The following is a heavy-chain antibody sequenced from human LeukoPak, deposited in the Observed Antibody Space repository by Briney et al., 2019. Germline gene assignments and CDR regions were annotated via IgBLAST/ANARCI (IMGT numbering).Heavy chain of an antibody. CDR2: ISGSGGST. V-gene: IGHV3-23*01. Sequence: GGSPRLSCAASGFTFSSYSMNWVRQAPGKGLEWVSAISGSGGSTYYADSVKGRFTISRDNSKNTLYLQMNSLRAEDTAVYYCAKGTTLYYYYMDVWGKGTTVTVSS. CDR3: AKGTTLYYYYMDV. J-gene: IGHJ6*03. D-gene: IGHD4-11*01. CDR1: GFTFSSYS.